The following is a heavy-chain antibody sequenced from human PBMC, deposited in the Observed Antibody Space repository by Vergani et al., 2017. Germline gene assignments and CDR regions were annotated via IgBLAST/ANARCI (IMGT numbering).Heavy chain of an antibody. J-gene: IGHJ4*02. D-gene: IGHD3-10*01. V-gene: IGHV4-59*01. Sequence: QVQLQESGPGLVKPSETLSLTCTVSGGSISSYYWSWIRQPPGMGLEWIGYIYYSGSTNYNPSLKSRVTISVDTSKNQFSLKLSAVTAADTAVYYCARESIYGSGNFDHWGQGTLVTVSS. CDR2: IYYSGST. CDR1: GGSISSYY. CDR3: ARESIYGSGNFDH.